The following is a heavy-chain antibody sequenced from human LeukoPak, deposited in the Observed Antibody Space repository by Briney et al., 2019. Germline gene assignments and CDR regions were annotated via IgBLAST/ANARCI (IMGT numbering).Heavy chain of an antibody. J-gene: IGHJ4*01. D-gene: IGHD7-27*01. V-gene: IGHV4-59*01. Sequence: SETLSLTCTVSGGSISSYYWSWIRQPPGKGLEWIGYIYYSGSTYYKPSLKSRVTISVDTSKNQFSLKLSSVTAADTAVYYCASRKLGNDYWGQGTLVTVSS. CDR2: IYYSGST. CDR3: ASRKLGNDY. CDR1: GGSISSYY.